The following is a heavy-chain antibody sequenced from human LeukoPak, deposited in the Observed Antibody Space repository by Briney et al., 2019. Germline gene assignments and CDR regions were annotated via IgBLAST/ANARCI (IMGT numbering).Heavy chain of an antibody. J-gene: IGHJ6*02. CDR3: ARAISSSWSGRDYGMDV. D-gene: IGHD6-13*01. V-gene: IGHV3-21*01. CDR2: IGSSSSYI. Sequence: PGGSLRLSCAASGCTFSSYSMNWVRQAPGKGLEWVSSIGSSSSYIYYADSVKGRFTISRDNAKNSLYLQMNSLRAEDTAVYYCARAISSSWSGRDYGMDVWGQGTTATVSS. CDR1: GCTFSSYS.